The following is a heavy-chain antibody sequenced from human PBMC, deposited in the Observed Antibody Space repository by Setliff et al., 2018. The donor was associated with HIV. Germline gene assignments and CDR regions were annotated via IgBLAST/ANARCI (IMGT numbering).Heavy chain of an antibody. CDR2: IYASGT. CDR1: GGSIGTYY. J-gene: IGHJ3*02. V-gene: IGHV4-4*07. D-gene: IGHD2-15*01. Sequence: PSETLSLTCTVSGGSIGTYYWNWIRLPAGKGLEWIGRIYASGTNYNPSLKSRVTMSLDTSKRQFSLKLTSVTAADTAVYYCAREGLWNCRGGTCNDGLDIWGQGTKVTVSS. CDR3: AREGLWNCRGGTCNDGLDI.